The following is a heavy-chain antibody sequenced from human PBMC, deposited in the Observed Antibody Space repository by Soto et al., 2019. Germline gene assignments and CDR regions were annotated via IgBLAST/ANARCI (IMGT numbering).Heavy chain of an antibody. CDR1: GYTFTSYG. CDR3: ARFSFSSDGISSSVVYA. Sequence: ASVKVSCKASGYTFTSYGISWVRQAPGQGLEWMGWISAYNGNTNYAQKLQGRVTMTTDTSTSTAYMELRSLRSDDTAVYYCARFSFSSDGISSSVVYAWGQGTLVPVAS. J-gene: IGHJ5*02. V-gene: IGHV1-18*01. D-gene: IGHD6-13*01. CDR2: ISAYNGNT.